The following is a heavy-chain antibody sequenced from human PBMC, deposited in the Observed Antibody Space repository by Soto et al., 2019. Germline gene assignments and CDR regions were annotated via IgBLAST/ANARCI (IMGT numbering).Heavy chain of an antibody. CDR2: ISGSGGST. Sequence: EVQLLESGGGLVQPGGSLRLSCAASGFTFSSYAMSWVRQAPGKGLEWVSAISGSGGSTYYADSVKGRFTISRDNSKNTLYRQMNSLRAEDTAVYYCANVDGDGSGSGGYFQHWGQGTLVTVSS. CDR1: GFTFSSYA. V-gene: IGHV3-23*01. CDR3: ANVDGDGSGSGGYFQH. J-gene: IGHJ1*01. D-gene: IGHD3-10*01.